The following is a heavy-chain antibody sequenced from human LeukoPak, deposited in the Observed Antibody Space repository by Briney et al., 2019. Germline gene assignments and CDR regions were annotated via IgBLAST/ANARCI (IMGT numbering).Heavy chain of an antibody. D-gene: IGHD2-2*01. CDR1: GGSISSSSYY. CDR3: ARLTVPLRFDP. Sequence: PSETLSLTCTVSGGSISSSSYYWGWIRQPPGKGLEWIGNIYYSGSTYYNPSLKSRVTISLDTSKNQFSLKLNSVSAADTAVYYCARLTVPLRFDPWGQGTLVTVSS. V-gene: IGHV4-39*07. CDR2: IYYSGST. J-gene: IGHJ5*02.